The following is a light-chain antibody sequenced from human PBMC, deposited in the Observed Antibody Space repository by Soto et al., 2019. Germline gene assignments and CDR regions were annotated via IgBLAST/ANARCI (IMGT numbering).Light chain of an antibody. CDR2: GNS. CDR1: SSNIGAGYD. Sequence: QSVLTQPPSVSGAPGQRVTISCTGSSSNIGAGYDVHWYQQLPGTATKVLIYGNSNRPSGVPDRFSGSKSGTSASLAITGLQAEYEAGYYCQSYDSSLSGVVFGGGTKLTVL. V-gene: IGLV1-40*01. CDR3: QSYDSSLSGVV. J-gene: IGLJ2*01.